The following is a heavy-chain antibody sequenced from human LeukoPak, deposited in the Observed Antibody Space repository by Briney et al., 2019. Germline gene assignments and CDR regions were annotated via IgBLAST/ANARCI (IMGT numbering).Heavy chain of an antibody. D-gene: IGHD1-26*01. J-gene: IGHJ4*02. CDR1: GFTFTSYV. CDR3: AKGGKWDVTPFDY. CDR2: ISGGGGST. Sequence: GGSLRLSCAASGFTFTSYVMNWVRQAPGKGLEWVSTISGGGGSTYYADSVKGRFTISRDNSKNTLYLQVNSLRAEDTAVYYCAKGGKWDVTPFDYWGQGTLVTVSS. V-gene: IGHV3-23*01.